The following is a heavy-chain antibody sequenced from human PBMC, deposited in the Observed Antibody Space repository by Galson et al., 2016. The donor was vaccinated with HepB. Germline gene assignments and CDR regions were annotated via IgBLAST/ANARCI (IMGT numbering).Heavy chain of an antibody. J-gene: IGHJ4*02. CDR3: ARRDDDIGGYYKNYFDY. V-gene: IGHV4-31*03. Sequence: QVQVQESGPGLVKPSETLSLTCSVSGTSISFGDHYWGWIRQHPGKGLEWIGYISYSGNAYSNPSLARRVSVSLDPSKNQISLNLMFVTAADTAVYYCARRDDDIGGYYKNYFDYWGQGILV. CDR2: ISYSGNA. D-gene: IGHD3-22*01. CDR1: GTSISFGDHY.